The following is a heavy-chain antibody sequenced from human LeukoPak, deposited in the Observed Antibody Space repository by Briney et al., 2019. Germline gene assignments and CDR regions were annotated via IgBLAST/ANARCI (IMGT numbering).Heavy chain of an antibody. CDR2: ISAYNGNT. CDR1: GYSFTSYG. V-gene: IGHV1-18*01. Sequence: ASVKVSCKASGYSFTSYGMSWVRQAPGQGLEWMGRISAYNGNTNYAQKLQGRVTMTTDTSTSTAYMELRSLRSDDTAVYYCARDDTKGYFDYWGQGTLVTVSS. CDR3: ARDDTKGYFDY. J-gene: IGHJ4*02.